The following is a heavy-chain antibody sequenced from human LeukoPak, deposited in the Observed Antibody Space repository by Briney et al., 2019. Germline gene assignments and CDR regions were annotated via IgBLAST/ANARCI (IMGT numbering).Heavy chain of an antibody. V-gene: IGHV4-59*02. Sequence: SETLSLTCTVSRASVTTFYWSWFRQPPGKGLEWIGYIYYSGVTNYNPSLKSRVTMSVDTSKNQFSLKVTSVTAADTAIYYCARDQVVHEWFDPWGQGILVTVSS. CDR1: RASVTTFY. CDR2: IYYSGVT. CDR3: ARDQVVHEWFDP. D-gene: IGHD3-22*01. J-gene: IGHJ5*02.